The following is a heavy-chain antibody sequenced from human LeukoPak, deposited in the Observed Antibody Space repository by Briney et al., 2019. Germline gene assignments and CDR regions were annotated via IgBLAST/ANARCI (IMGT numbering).Heavy chain of an antibody. J-gene: IGHJ4*02. V-gene: IGHV4-59*01. Sequence: SETLSLTCTVSGDSISSYYWSWIRQPPGKGLEWIGYIYYSGSTNYNPSLKSRVTISIDTSKNQFSLNLSSVTAADTAVYYCTRENGAFSPFGYWGQGTLVTVPS. D-gene: IGHD2-8*01. CDR2: IYYSGST. CDR1: GDSISSYY. CDR3: TRENGAFSPFGY.